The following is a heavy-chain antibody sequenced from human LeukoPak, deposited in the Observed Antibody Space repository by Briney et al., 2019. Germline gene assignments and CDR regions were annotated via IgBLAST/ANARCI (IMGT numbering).Heavy chain of an antibody. D-gene: IGHD2-2*01. CDR2: INPNSGGT. CDR3: ARGDIVVVPYYYYMDV. CDR1: GYTFTGYY. J-gene: IGHJ6*03. V-gene: IGHV1-2*02. Sequence: ASVKVSCKASGYTFTGYYMHWVRQAPGQGLEWMGWINPNSGGTNYAQKFQGRVTMTRDTSTSTAYMELSRLRSDDTAVYYCARGDIVVVPYYYYMDVWGKGTTVTVSS.